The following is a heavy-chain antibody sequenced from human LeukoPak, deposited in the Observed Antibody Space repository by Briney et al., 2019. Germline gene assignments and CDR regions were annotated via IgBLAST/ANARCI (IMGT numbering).Heavy chain of an antibody. CDR3: ASDIAVAGLDAFDI. Sequence: SETLSLTCTVSGGSISSYYWSWIRQPAGKGLEWIGRIYTSGSTNYNPSLKSRVTMSVDTSKNQFSLKLSSVTAADTAVYYCASDIAVAGLDAFDIWGQGTMVTVSS. V-gene: IGHV4-4*07. D-gene: IGHD6-19*01. CDR1: GGSISSYY. CDR2: IYTSGST. J-gene: IGHJ3*02.